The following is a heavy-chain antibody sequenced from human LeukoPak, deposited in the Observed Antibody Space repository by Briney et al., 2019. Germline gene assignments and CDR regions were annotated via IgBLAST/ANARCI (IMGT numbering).Heavy chain of an antibody. Sequence: SETLSLTCAVYGGSFSGYYWSWIRQPPGKGLEWIGEINHSGSTNYNPSLKSRVTISVDTSKNQFSLKLRSVTAADTAVYYCARDGRRYYYDSSGYPGMPYYFDYWGQGTLVTVCS. J-gene: IGHJ4*02. CDR2: INHSGST. D-gene: IGHD3-22*01. CDR1: GGSFSGYY. CDR3: ARDGRRYYYDSSGYPGMPYYFDY. V-gene: IGHV4-34*01.